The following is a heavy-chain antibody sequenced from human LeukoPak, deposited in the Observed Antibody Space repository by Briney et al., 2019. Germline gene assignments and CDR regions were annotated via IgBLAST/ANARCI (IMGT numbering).Heavy chain of an antibody. V-gene: IGHV3-23*01. CDR1: GFSFSSSA. CDR2: ISGSGGST. D-gene: IGHD2-21*01. Sequence: PGGSLRLSCAASGFSFSSSAMSWVRQAPGKGLEWVSSISGSGGSTYYADSVRGRFTISSDSSKNTLFLQMSSLRAEDTAIYYCAKNADCAGGNCYPFDSWGQGTLVTVST. CDR3: AKNADCAGGNCYPFDS. J-gene: IGHJ4*02.